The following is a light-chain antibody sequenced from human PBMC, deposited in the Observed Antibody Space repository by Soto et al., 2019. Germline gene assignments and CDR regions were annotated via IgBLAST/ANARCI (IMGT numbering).Light chain of an antibody. Sequence: DIPLTQSPSFLSASVGDRLTITCRASQDIRSSLAWYQQKPGKAPNLLIYTVSTLQSGVPSRFSGSRSGTXXXXXXXXXXXXDFATXYXXQFNSSPFTFGGGTKVEI. CDR2: TVS. V-gene: IGKV1-9*01. CDR1: QDIRSS. J-gene: IGKJ4*01. CDR3: XQFNSSPFT.